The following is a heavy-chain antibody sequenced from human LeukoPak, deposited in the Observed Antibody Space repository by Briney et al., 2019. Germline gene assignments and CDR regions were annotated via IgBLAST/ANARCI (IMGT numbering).Heavy chain of an antibody. CDR3: ARVKLYSDFWSGYSHFDY. Sequence: PGGSLRLSCAASGFTFSSYWMSWVRQAPGKGLEWVANIKPDGSEKYYVDSVKGRFTISRDNAENSLYLQMNSLRAEDTAVYYCARVKLYSDFWSGYSHFDYWGQGTLVTVSS. D-gene: IGHD3-3*01. CDR1: GFTFSSYW. V-gene: IGHV3-7*04. J-gene: IGHJ4*02. CDR2: IKPDGSEK.